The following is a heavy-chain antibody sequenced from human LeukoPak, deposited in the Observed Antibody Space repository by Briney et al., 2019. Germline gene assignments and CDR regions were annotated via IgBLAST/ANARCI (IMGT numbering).Heavy chain of an antibody. Sequence: SETLSLTCTVSGGSISSSSSYWGWIRQPPGKGLEWIGTIYYSGSTYYNPSLKSRVTISVDTSQNQFSLKLNSLTAADTAVYYCARGLNNRKSGRRFDVFEIWGQGTMVTVSS. CDR3: ARGLNNRKSGRRFDVFEI. CDR2: IYYSGST. CDR1: GGSISSSSSY. V-gene: IGHV4-39*01. D-gene: IGHD3-3*01. J-gene: IGHJ3*02.